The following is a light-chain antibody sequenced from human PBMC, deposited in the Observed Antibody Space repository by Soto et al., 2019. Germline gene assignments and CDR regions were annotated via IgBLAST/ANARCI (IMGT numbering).Light chain of an antibody. V-gene: IGKV3-20*01. J-gene: IGKJ5*01. CDR2: GAS. CDR3: QQYGSSIT. Sequence: EIASTQSPGNISVFPGAGINLSCRASQPVGKSVVAWYQQKPGQAPRRRIYGASSRATGIPDRFSGSGSGTDFPLIISRLEPEDFAVYYCQQYGSSITFGQGTRLDIK. CDR1: QPVGKSV.